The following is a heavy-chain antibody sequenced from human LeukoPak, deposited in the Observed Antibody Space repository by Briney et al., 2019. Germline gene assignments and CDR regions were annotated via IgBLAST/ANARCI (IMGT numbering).Heavy chain of an antibody. CDR1: GYSISSTNW. CDR2: IYYSGNS. V-gene: IGHV4-28*06. J-gene: IGHJ4*02. D-gene: IGHD6-19*01. CDR3: ARIFLGYSSGWYFDY. Sequence: SETLSLTCAVSGYSISSTNWWGWIRQPRRKGLEWIEYIYYSGNSNYNPSLKSRVTMSVDTSKNQFSLNLSSVTALDTAVYYCARIFLGYSSGWYFDYWGQGTLVTVSS.